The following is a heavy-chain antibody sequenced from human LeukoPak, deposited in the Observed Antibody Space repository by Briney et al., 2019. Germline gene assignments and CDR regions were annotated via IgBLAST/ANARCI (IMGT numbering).Heavy chain of an antibody. Sequence: GASVKVSCKASGYTFTSYGISWVRQAPGQGLEWMGWISAYNGNTNHAQKLQGRVTMTTDTSTSTAYMELRSLRSDDTAVYYCARGDTIFGVVIMRYGMDVWGQGTTVTVSS. J-gene: IGHJ6*02. CDR3: ARGDTIFGVVIMRYGMDV. CDR2: ISAYNGNT. D-gene: IGHD3-3*01. V-gene: IGHV1-18*01. CDR1: GYTFTSYG.